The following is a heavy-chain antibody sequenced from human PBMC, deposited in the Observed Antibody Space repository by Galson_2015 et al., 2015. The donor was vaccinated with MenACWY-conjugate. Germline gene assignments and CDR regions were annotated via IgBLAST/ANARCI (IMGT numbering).Heavy chain of an antibody. CDR1: GYTFTTYY. CDR2: IRPSGDDGT. D-gene: IGHD1-26*01. V-gene: IGHV1-46*01. CDR3: VREYRGGSFDY. Sequence: SVKVSCNASGYTFTTYYMHWVRQAPGQGLEWMGIIRPSGDDGTTYAQKFQGRVTMTRDTSTSTVYMDLSSLRSEDTAVYYCVREYRGGSFDYWGHGTLVTVSS. J-gene: IGHJ4*01.